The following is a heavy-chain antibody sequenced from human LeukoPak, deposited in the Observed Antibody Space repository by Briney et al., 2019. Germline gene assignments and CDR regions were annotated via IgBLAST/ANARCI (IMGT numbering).Heavy chain of an antibody. V-gene: IGHV3-64D*09. CDR2: ITSNGGST. Sequence: GGSLRLSCLASGVTFSSYAMHWVRQAPGKGLEYVSAITSNGGSTYYADSVKGRFTISRDNSKNTLFLQMSSLRAEDTAVYYCVPCPIRSTTYSGPFDCRGQGTLVTVSS. CDR3: VPCPIRSTTYSGPFDC. J-gene: IGHJ4*02. CDR1: GVTFSSYA. D-gene: IGHD2-15*01.